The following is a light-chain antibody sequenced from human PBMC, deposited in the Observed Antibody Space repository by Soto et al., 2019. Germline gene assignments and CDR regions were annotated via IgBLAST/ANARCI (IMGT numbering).Light chain of an antibody. CDR2: EVS. V-gene: IGLV2-14*01. J-gene: IGLJ1*01. Sequence: QSALTQPASVSGSPGQSITISCTGSSSDVGRYNHVSWYQHHPGKAPKLLISEVSNRPSGVSNRFSGSKSGYTASLTISGLQAEDGADYYCNSHTSGDFRVFGTGTKVTVL. CDR3: NSHTSGDFRV. CDR1: SSDVGRYNH.